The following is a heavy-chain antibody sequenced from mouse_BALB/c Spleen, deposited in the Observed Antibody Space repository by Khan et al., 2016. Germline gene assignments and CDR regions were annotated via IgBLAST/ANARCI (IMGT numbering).Heavy chain of an antibody. J-gene: IGHJ3*01. D-gene: IGHD1-1*01. CDR2: IWAGGST. CDR3: AREDYYGSRWFPY. CDR1: GFSLTSYG. V-gene: IGHV2-9*02. Sequence: QVQLKESGPGLVAPSQSLSITCTVSGFSLTSYGVHWVRQPPGKGLEWLGVIWAGGSTNYNLALMSRLSIRKDNSKSQVFLKMNSLQTDDTAMFYWAREDYYGSRWFPYWGQGTLVTVSA.